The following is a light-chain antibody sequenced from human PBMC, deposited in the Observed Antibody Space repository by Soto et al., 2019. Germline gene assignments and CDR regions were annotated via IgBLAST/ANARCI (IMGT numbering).Light chain of an antibody. V-gene: IGLV1-44*01. CDR1: SSNIGSNT. CDR2: SNN. J-gene: IGLJ1*01. Sequence: VVTQPPSASGTPGQRVTVSCSGSSSNIGSNTVNWYQQLPGTAPKLLIYSNNQRPSGVPDRFSGSKSGTSASLAISGLQSEDEADYYCAAWDDSLNGVFGTGTKLTVL. CDR3: AAWDDSLNGV.